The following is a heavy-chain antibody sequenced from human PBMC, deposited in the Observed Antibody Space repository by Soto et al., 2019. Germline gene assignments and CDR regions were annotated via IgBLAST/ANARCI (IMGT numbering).Heavy chain of an antibody. CDR3: AREGGVVVPAAAPQYYFDY. CDR1: GFTFSSYA. Sequence: QVQLVESGGGVVQPGRSLRLSCAASGFTFSSYAMHWVRQAPGKGLEWVAVISYDGSNKYYADSVKGRFTISRDNSKNTLYLQMNSLRAEDTAVYYCAREGGVVVPAAAPQYYFDYWGQGTLVTVSS. D-gene: IGHD2-2*01. CDR2: ISYDGSNK. J-gene: IGHJ4*02. V-gene: IGHV3-30-3*01.